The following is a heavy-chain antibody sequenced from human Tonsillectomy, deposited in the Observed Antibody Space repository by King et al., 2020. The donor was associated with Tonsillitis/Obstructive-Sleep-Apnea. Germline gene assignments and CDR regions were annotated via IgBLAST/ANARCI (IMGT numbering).Heavy chain of an antibody. CDR2: IYYSGST. CDR1: GGSISSSSYY. D-gene: IGHD3-3*01. CDR3: ARHGGYDFWSGYYTGAYYYYMDV. Sequence: LQLQESGPGLVKPSETLSLTCTVSGGSISSSSYYWGWIRQPPGKGLEWIGSIYYSGSTYYNPSLKSRVTISVDTSKNQFSLKLISVTAADTAVYYCARHGGYDFWSGYYTGAYYYYMDVWGKGTTVTVSS. J-gene: IGHJ6*03. V-gene: IGHV4-39*01.